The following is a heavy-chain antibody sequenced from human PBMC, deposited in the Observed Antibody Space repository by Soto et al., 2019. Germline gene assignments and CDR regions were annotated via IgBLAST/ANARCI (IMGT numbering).Heavy chain of an antibody. CDR3: ARWGTTGGLDV. Sequence: QVQLVESGGGVVQPGTSLRLSCVGSGFTFRSYVIHCVRQAPGKGLEWVALTSYDGSNKYYDDSVKGRFTISRDNSRNTVHLQMDNLRLEDKALYYCARWGTTGGLDVWGQGTLVSVSS. V-gene: IGHV3-30*19. CDR1: GFTFRSYV. J-gene: IGHJ4*02. D-gene: IGHD3-16*01. CDR2: TSYDGSNK.